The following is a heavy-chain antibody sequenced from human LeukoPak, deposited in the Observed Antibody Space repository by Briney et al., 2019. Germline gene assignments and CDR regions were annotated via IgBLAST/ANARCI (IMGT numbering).Heavy chain of an antibody. CDR1: GGSISSYY. Sequence: SETLSLTCTVSGGSISSYYWSWIRQPPGKGLEWIGYIYYSGSTNYNPSLKSRVTISVDTSKTQFSLKLSSVTAADTAAYYCAREFYGAYVLSGSDPWGQGTLVTVSS. J-gene: IGHJ5*02. CDR2: IYYSGST. CDR3: AREFYGAYVLSGSDP. D-gene: IGHD4-17*01. V-gene: IGHV4-59*01.